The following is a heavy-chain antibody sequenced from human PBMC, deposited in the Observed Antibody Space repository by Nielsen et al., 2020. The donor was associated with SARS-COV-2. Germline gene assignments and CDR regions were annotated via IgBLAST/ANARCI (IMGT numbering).Heavy chain of an antibody. V-gene: IGHV3-7*05. J-gene: IGHJ4*02. CDR3: ARDGGYSLWGGYFDY. CDR2: IKQDGSEK. D-gene: IGHD5-18*01. CDR1: GFTFSSYW. Sequence: GESLKISCAASGFTFSSYWMSWVRQAPGKGLEWVANIKQDGSEKYYVDSVKGRFTISRDNAKNSLYLQMNSLRAEDTAVYYCARDGGYSLWGGYFDYWGQGTLVTVSS.